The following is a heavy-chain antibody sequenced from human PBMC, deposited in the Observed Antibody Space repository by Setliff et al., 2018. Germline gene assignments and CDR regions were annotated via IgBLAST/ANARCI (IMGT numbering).Heavy chain of an antibody. CDR3: AKCSSWHSHYPHFNY. Sequence: GGSLRLSCSASGFTFSSLWMAWVRQAPGKGLDWVASVRFDGSYKVYADSVKGRFTISRDNSKNTLYLQMNSLRAEDTAIYYCAKCSSWHSHYPHFNYWGQGTLVTVSS. CDR1: GFTFSSLW. V-gene: IGHV3-30*02. D-gene: IGHD6-13*01. CDR2: VRFDGSYK. J-gene: IGHJ4*02.